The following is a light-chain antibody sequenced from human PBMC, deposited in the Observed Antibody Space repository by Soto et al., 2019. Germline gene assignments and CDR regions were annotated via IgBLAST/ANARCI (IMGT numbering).Light chain of an antibody. CDR1: QSINSNY. CDR2: GAS. V-gene: IGKV3-20*01. Sequence: ETVLTQSPGTLSLSPGEGATLSCRASQSINSNYLAWYQQKPGQRPRVLIYGASSRATGIPDRFSGSGSGTDFTLTISRLEPEDFAVYFCKQYDNSPRTFGQGTKVEIK. CDR3: KQYDNSPRT. J-gene: IGKJ1*01.